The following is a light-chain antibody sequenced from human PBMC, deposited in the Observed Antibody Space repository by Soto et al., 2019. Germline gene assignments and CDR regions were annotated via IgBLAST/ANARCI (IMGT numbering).Light chain of an antibody. CDR1: QDIITW. CDR2: TAS. J-gene: IGKJ5*01. V-gene: IGKV1-12*01. Sequence: DIQMTQSPSSVTASVGDRVTITCRASQDIITWLAWYQQKPGKAPNLLIYTASNLQSGVPSRFSGSGSGTHFTLTISSLQPEDFGTYYCQQTDSFPITFGQGPRLEIK. CDR3: QQTDSFPIT.